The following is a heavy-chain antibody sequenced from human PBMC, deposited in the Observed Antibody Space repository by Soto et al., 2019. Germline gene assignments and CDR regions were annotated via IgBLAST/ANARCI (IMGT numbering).Heavy chain of an antibody. J-gene: IGHJ4*02. D-gene: IGHD6-19*01. Sequence: SVKVSCKASGGTFSSYAISWVRQAPGQGIGWRGGISPIFGKANYPQKFKARVTNTADESTGTAYMELSSLRSEDTAVYYCSRYSPGRTIAVAGFDYWGQGTLVTVSS. CDR2: ISPIFGKA. CDR1: GGTFSSYA. CDR3: SRYSPGRTIAVAGFDY. V-gene: IGHV1-69*13.